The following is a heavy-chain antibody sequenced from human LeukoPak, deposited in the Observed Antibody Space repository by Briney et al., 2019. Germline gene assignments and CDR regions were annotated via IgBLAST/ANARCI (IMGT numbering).Heavy chain of an antibody. V-gene: IGHV3-66*01. Sequence: PGGSLRLSCAASGFTVSSNYMSWVRQAPGKGLEWVSVIYSGGSTYYADSVKGRFTTSRDNSKNTLYLQMNSLRAEDTAVYYCARESIALNWFDPWGQGTLVTVSS. J-gene: IGHJ5*02. CDR2: IYSGGST. CDR3: ARESIALNWFDP. D-gene: IGHD6-13*01. CDR1: GFTVSSNY.